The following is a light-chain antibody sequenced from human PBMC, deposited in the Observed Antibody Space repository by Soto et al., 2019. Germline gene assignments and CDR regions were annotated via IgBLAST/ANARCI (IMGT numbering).Light chain of an antibody. V-gene: IGLV2-14*01. J-gene: IGLJ6*01. CDR1: NTDVGGYNY. CDR2: EVR. CDR3: TSYTSTGALV. Sequence: QSALTQPASVSGSPGQSITVSCTGTNTDVGGYNYVSWYQHRPGKAPRLMIYEVRNRLSGVSNRFSGSKSGNTASLTISGLQSEDEADYYCTSYTSTGALVFGSGTKVTVL.